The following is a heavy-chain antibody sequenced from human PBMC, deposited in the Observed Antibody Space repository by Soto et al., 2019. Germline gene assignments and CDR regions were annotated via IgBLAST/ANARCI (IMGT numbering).Heavy chain of an antibody. CDR3: AGLTAAGTGDY. J-gene: IGHJ4*02. D-gene: IGHD6-13*01. V-gene: IGHV4-59*01. CDR1: GGSISSYY. Sequence: QVQLQESGPGLVKPSETLSLTCTVSGGSISSYYWSWIRQPPGKGLEWIGHIYYRGSTNYNPSLKSRVTISVDTSKDQFSRKLSCVTAAVTALYYCAGLTAAGTGDYWGQGTLVIVS. CDR2: IYYRGST.